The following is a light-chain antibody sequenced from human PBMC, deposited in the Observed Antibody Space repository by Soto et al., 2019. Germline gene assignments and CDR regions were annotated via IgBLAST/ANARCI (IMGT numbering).Light chain of an antibody. CDR2: AAL. CDR1: ESIARH. CDR3: QQSYSTLSIT. V-gene: IGKV1-39*01. J-gene: IGKJ5*01. Sequence: DIQMTQSPSSLSASVGDRGTITCRASESIARHLNWYQQKPGKAPKLLIYAALSLQNGVPSRFRGGGSGTDFTLTISNLQPEDFATYYCQQSYSTLSITFGQGTRLEIK.